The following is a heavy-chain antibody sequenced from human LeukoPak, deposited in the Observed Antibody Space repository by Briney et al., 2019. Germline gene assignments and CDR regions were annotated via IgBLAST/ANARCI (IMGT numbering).Heavy chain of an antibody. D-gene: IGHD5-18*01. CDR2: IKQDGSEK. CDR3: ARGGGYSRNDY. J-gene: IGHJ4*02. CDR1: GFTFSSYW. V-gene: IGHV3-7*03. Sequence: GGSLRLSYAASGFTFSSYWMSWVRQAPGKGLEWVANIKQDGSEKYYVDSVKGRFTISRDNAKNSLYLQMNSLRAEDTAVYYCARGGGYSRNDYWGQGTLVTVSS.